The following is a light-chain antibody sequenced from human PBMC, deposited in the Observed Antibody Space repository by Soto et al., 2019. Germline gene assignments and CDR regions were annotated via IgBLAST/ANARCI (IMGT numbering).Light chain of an antibody. CDR2: AAS. V-gene: IGKV1-39*01. J-gene: IGKJ4*01. CDR3: QQSYSTPV. Sequence: DIQMTQSPSSLSASVGDRVTITCRASQSISSYLNWYQQKPGKAPKLLIYAASSLQSGVPSRFSGSGSGTDFTLTISSLQPEDFATYYCQQSYSTPVFGGGTKVDI. CDR1: QSISSY.